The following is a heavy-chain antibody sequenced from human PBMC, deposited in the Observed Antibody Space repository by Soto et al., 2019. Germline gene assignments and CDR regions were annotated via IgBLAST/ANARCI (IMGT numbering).Heavy chain of an antibody. CDR3: AKGRGGSGSLTPRVDF. CDR2: ISGGGDTT. D-gene: IGHD3-10*01. CDR1: GFTFNNYA. J-gene: IGHJ4*02. Sequence: EVQLLESGGGLVQPGGSLRLSCAASGFTFNNYAMTWVRQAPGKGLEWVSAISGGGDTTSYADSVKGRFTVSRDGSKNTLYRQMGSLRAEDTGLYYCAKGRGGSGSLTPRVDFWGQGTLVTVSS. V-gene: IGHV3-23*01.